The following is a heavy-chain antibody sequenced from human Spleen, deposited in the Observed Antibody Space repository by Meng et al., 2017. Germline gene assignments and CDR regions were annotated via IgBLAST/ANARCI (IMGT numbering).Heavy chain of an antibody. CDR1: GFTFTNYN. Sequence: GESLKISCAASGFTFTNYNMNWVRQAPGKGLEWISSITRSSSYLYYADSLKGRFTISRDNAKNSLYLQMNSLRDEDTAVYYCTRGTHYYYDGRGYSYYFDYWGQGTLVTVSS. D-gene: IGHD3-22*01. J-gene: IGHJ4*02. CDR3: TRGTHYYYDGRGYSYYFDY. CDR2: ITRSSSYL. V-gene: IGHV3-21*01.